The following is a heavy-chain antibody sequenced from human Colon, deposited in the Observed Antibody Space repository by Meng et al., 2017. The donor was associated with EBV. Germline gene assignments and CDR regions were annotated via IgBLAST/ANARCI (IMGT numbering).Heavy chain of an antibody. J-gene: IGHJ4*02. CDR1: GGSISRSDW. CDR3: ASSDYYRSDY. D-gene: IGHD3-22*01. Sequence: VQLQESGPGLVKPSETLSLTCAVSGGSISRSDWWSWVRQPPGKGLEWIGETSHSGSTDYSPSLKSRVTISLDKSKNQLSLKLNSVTAADTAVYYCASSDYYRSDYGGQGTLVTVSS. CDR2: TSHSGST. V-gene: IGHV4-4*02.